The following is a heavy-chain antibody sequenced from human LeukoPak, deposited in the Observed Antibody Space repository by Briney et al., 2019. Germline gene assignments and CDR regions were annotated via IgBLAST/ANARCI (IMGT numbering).Heavy chain of an antibody. CDR3: ARADTAMAFDY. V-gene: IGHV1-69*04. J-gene: IGHJ4*02. D-gene: IGHD5-18*01. CDR1: GGTFSSYA. CDR2: IIPILGIA. Sequence: GASVKVSCKSSGGTFSSYAISWVRQAPGQVLEWMGRIIPILGIANYAQKFQGRVTITADKSTSTAYMELSSLRSEDTAVYYCARADTAMAFDYWGQGTLVTVSS.